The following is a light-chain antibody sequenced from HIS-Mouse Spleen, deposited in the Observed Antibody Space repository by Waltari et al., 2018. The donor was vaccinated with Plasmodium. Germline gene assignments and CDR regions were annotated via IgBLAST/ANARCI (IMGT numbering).Light chain of an antibody. CDR2: VGTGGIVG. Sequence: QPVLTQPPSASASLGASVTLTCTLSSAYSNYKVDWYQQRPGKGPRFEMRVGTGGIVGSNGYGIPDRFSGLCSDLKRYVTSKNMQEEEERENHCGADRGSGSNVAWVVVGGTKLTVL. CDR3: GADRGSGSNVAWV. V-gene: IGLV9-49*01. CDR1: SAYSNYK. J-gene: IGLJ3*02.